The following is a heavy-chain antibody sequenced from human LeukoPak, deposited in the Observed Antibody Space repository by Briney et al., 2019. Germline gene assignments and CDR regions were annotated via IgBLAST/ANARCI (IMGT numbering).Heavy chain of an antibody. CDR1: GFTFSSYW. J-gene: IGHJ4*02. V-gene: IGHV3-7*01. CDR3: ARDLDSSGYYGGYFDY. Sequence: GGSLRLSCAASGFTFSSYWMSRVRQAPGKGLEWVANIKQDGSEKYYVDSVKGRFTISRDNAKNSLYLQMNSLRAEDTAVYYCARDLDSSGYYGGYFDYWGQGTLVTVSS. CDR2: IKQDGSEK. D-gene: IGHD3-22*01.